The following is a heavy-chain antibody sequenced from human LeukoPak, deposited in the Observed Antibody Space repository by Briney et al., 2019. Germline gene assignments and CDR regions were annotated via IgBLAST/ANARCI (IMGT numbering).Heavy chain of an antibody. J-gene: IGHJ4*02. CDR2: IYYSGST. D-gene: IGHD2-15*01. CDR3: ARHPFPPDYCSGGSCYSGEYYFDY. Sequence: SETLSLTCTVSGGSISSSSYYWGWIRQPPGKGLEWIGSIYYSGSTYYNPSLKSRVTISVDTSKNQFSLKLSSVTAADTAVYYRARHPFPPDYCSGGSCYSGEYYFDYWGQGTLVTVSS. V-gene: IGHV4-39*01. CDR1: GGSISSSSYY.